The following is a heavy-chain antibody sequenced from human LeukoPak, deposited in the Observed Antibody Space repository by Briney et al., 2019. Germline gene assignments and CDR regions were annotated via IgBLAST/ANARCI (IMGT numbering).Heavy chain of an antibody. CDR1: GFTFSSYA. D-gene: IGHD5-12*01. CDR2: ISGSGGST. V-gene: IGHV3-23*01. Sequence: PGGSLRLSCAASGFTFSSYAMSWVRQAPGKGLGWVSAISGSGGSTYYADSVKGRFTISRDNSKNTLYLQMNSLRAEDTAVYYCAKDKWLQLGRIFDYWGQGTLVTVSS. CDR3: AKDKWLQLGRIFDY. J-gene: IGHJ4*02.